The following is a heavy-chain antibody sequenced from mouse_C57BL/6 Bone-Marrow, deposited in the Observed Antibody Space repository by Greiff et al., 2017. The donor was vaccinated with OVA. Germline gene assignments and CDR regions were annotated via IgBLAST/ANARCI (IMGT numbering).Heavy chain of an antibody. CDR1: GYAFTNYL. CDR3: AREGVYYGPFAY. J-gene: IGHJ3*01. CDR2: INPGSGGT. D-gene: IGHD2-1*01. V-gene: IGHV1-54*01. Sequence: QVQLQQSGAELVRPGTSVKVSCKASGYAFTNYLIEWVKQRPGQGLEWIGVINPGSGGTNYNEKFKGKATLTADKSSSTAYMQLSSLTSEDSAVYFCAREGVYYGPFAYWGQGTLVTVSA.